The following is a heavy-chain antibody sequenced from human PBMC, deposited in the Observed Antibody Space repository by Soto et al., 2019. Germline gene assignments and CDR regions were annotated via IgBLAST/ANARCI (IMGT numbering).Heavy chain of an antibody. D-gene: IGHD2-15*01. J-gene: IGHJ4*03. Sequence: GGSLRLSCAASGFLFRIYGMECFRLSPGEWLEWVAAITYDVGIKHYVDSVNCRFTISXYVXKNTMYLQMNSLRVEDTATYCCESGMGXPYFYFGLLCWXXGT. CDR1: GFLFRIYG. V-gene: IGHV3-30*03. CDR2: ITYDVGIK. CDR3: ESGMGXPYFYFGLLC.